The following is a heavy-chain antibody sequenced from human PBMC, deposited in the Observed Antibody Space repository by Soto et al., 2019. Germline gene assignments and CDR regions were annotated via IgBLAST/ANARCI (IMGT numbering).Heavy chain of an antibody. D-gene: IGHD2-21*02. CDR3: ARDHRGGNSGGRFDP. CDR1: GYTFTGYG. V-gene: IGHV1-18*01. CDR2: ISTYNGNT. Sequence: QVQLVQSGAEVKKPGASVKVPCKASGYTFTGYGITWVRQAPGQGLEWMGWISTYNGNTHYAQKFQGRVTMTTDTSTSTAYMELRSLRSEDTAVYYCARDHRGGNSGGRFDPWGQGTLVTVSS. J-gene: IGHJ5*02.